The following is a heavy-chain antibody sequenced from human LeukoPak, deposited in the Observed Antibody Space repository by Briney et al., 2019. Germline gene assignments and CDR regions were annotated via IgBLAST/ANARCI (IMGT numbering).Heavy chain of an antibody. CDR2: ISGSGGST. CDR3: AKDPFYCSSTSCYDDY. Sequence: GGSLRLSCAASGFTFSSYAMSWVRQAPGKGLEWVSAISGSGGSTYYADSVKGRFTISRDNSKNTLYLQMNSLRAEYTAVYYRAKDPFYCSSTSCYDDYWGQGTLVTVAS. J-gene: IGHJ4*02. D-gene: IGHD2-2*01. V-gene: IGHV3-23*01. CDR1: GFTFSSYA.